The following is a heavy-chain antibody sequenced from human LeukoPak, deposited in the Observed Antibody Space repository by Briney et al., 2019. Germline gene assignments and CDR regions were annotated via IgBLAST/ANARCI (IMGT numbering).Heavy chain of an antibody. J-gene: IGHJ4*02. CDR1: GGSISSCY. CDR3: ARDVVAAAGSFDY. Sequence: SETLSLTCTVSGGSISSCYWSWIRQPPGEGLEWIGYIYYSGSTNYNPSLKSRVTISVDTSKNQFSLKLSSVTAADTAVYYCARDVVAAAGSFDYWGQGTQVTVSS. CDR2: IYYSGST. D-gene: IGHD6-13*01. V-gene: IGHV4-59*12.